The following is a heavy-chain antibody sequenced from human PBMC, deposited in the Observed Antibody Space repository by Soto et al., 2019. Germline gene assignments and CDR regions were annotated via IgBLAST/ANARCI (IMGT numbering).Heavy chain of an antibody. V-gene: IGHV3-33*01. D-gene: IGHD6-19*01. CDR1: GFMFSDYG. Sequence: SLRLSCAASGFMFSDYGMHWVRQAPGKGLEWVAIIWYDGNYKYYSESAKGRFTISRDNSNNTLYLQMNNLRVEDTAVYFCAREGAVAGSQDFWGQGTLVTV. J-gene: IGHJ4*02. CDR3: AREGAVAGSQDF. CDR2: IWYDGNYK.